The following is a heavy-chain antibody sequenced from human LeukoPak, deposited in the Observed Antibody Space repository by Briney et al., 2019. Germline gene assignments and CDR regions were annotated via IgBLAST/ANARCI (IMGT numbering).Heavy chain of an antibody. CDR3: TKGGELMNH. J-gene: IGHJ5*02. CDR1: GYFINSGYY. V-gene: IGHV4-38-2*02. CDR2: VSHSGSS. Sequence: SETLSLTCTVSGYFINSGYYWGWIRQPPGKGLEWIGSVSHSGSSYDNPSLKSRVTISIDTSKNQFSLRLTSVTAADTAVYYCTKGGELMNHWGQGTLVTVSS. D-gene: IGHD1-26*01.